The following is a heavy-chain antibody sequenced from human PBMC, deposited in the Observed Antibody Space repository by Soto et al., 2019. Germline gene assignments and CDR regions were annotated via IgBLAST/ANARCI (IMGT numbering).Heavy chain of an antibody. Sequence: GGSLRLSCAASGFTFSSYGMHWVRQAPGKGLEWVAVISYDGSNKYYADSVKGRFTISRDNSKNTLYLQMNSLRAEDTAVYYCAKDRPPGRYYGMDVWGQGTTVTVSS. D-gene: IGHD2-15*01. CDR1: GFTFSSYG. J-gene: IGHJ6*02. CDR3: AKDRPPGRYYGMDV. V-gene: IGHV3-30*18. CDR2: ISYDGSNK.